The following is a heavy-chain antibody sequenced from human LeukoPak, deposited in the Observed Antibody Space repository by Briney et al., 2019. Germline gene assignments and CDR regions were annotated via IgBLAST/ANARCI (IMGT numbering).Heavy chain of an antibody. D-gene: IGHD1-26*01. CDR3: AKTPSGGDSDYYFDY. Sequence: SLRLSCAASGFTFDDYAMHWVRQAPGKGLEWVSGISWNSGSIGYADSVKGRFTISRDNAKNSLYLQMNSLRAEDTALYYCAKTPSGGDSDYYFDYWGQGTLVTVSS. J-gene: IGHJ4*02. CDR1: GFTFDDYA. CDR2: ISWNSGSI. V-gene: IGHV3-9*01.